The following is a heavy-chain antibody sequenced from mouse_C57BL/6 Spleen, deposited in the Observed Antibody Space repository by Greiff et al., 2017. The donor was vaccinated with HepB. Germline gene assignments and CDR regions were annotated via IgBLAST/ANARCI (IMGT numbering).Heavy chain of an antibody. D-gene: IGHD1-1*01. Sequence: EVNVVESEGGLVQPGSSMKLSCTASGFTFSDYYMAWVRQVPEKGLEWVANINYDGSSTYYLDSLKSRFIISRDNAKNILYLQMSSLKSEDTATYYCARGPVTATVVAHWYFDVWGTGTTVTVSS. J-gene: IGHJ1*03. CDR1: GFTFSDYY. CDR3: ARGPVTATVVAHWYFDV. V-gene: IGHV5-16*01. CDR2: INYDGSST.